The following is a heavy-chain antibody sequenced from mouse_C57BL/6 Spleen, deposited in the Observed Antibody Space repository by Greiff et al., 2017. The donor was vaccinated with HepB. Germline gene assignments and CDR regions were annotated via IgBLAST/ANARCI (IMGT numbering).Heavy chain of an antibody. CDR1: GFTFSDYY. CDR3: ARHGGTGAWFAY. CDR2: ISNGGGST. V-gene: IGHV5-12*01. Sequence: EVKVEESGGGLVQPGGSLKLSCAASGFTFSDYYMYWVRQTPEKRLEWVAYISNGGGSTYYPDTVKGRFTISRDNAKNTLYLQMSRLKSEDTAMYYCARHGGTGAWFAYWGQGTLVTVSA. D-gene: IGHD4-1*01. J-gene: IGHJ3*01.